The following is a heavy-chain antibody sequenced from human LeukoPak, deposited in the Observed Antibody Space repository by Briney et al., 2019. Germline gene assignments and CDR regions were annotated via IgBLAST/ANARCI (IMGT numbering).Heavy chain of an antibody. J-gene: IGHJ4*02. CDR3: ARGRVRGVDSKPYYFDY. CDR2: ISSSSSYT. Sequence: GGSLRLSCAASGFTFSDYYMSWIRQAPGKGLEWVSYISSSSSYTNYADSVKGRFTISRDNAKNSLYLQMNSLGAEDTAVYYCARGRVRGVDSKPYYFDYWGQGTLVTVSS. V-gene: IGHV3-11*05. CDR1: GFTFSDYY. D-gene: IGHD3-10*01.